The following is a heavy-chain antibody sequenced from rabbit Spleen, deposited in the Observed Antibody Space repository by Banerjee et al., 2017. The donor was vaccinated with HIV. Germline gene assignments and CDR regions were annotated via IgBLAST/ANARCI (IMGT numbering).Heavy chain of an antibody. J-gene: IGHJ4*01. V-gene: IGHV1S45*01. CDR3: VREAGYGGYGDGNL. D-gene: IGHD6-1*01. CDR1: GFSLSRSYW. Sequence: QEHLEESGGDLVKPEGSLTLTCTASGFSLSRSYWICWVRQAPGKGLEWIACIDGGSKGSTYYASWAKGRFTVSKTSSTTVTLQMTSLTAADMATYFCVREAGYGGYGDGNLWGQGTLVTVS. CDR2: IDGGSKGST.